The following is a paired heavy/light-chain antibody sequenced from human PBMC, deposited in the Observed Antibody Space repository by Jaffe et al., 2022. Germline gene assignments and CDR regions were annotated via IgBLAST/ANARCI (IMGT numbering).Light chain of an antibody. Sequence: EIVLTQSPATLSLSPGERATLSCRASQSVSSYLAWYQQKPGQAPRLLIYDASNRATGIPARFSGSGSGTDFTLTISSLEPEDFAVYFCQQRSNWPLTFGGGTKVEIK. CDR3: QQRSNWPLT. V-gene: IGKV3-11*01. CDR2: DAS. J-gene: IGKJ4*01. CDR1: QSVSSY.
Heavy chain of an antibody. Sequence: QVQLVESGGGVVQPGGSLRLSCAASGFTFSGYGIHWVRQAPGKGLEWVAFIQYDGSNKYYADSVKGRFTISRDNSKNTLYLQMNSLRPEDTAVYYCAKDKDGIAVAVPYYYYMAVWGKGTTVTVSS. D-gene: IGHD6-19*01. J-gene: IGHJ6*03. CDR3: AKDKDGIAVAVPYYYYMAV. V-gene: IGHV3-30*02. CDR2: IQYDGSNK. CDR1: GFTFSGYG.